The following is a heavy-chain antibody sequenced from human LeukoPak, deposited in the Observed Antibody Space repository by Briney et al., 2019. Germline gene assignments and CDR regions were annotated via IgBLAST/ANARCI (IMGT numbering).Heavy chain of an antibody. CDR2: IKQDGGAK. J-gene: IGHJ4*02. D-gene: IGHD6-13*01. CDR1: GFTFSDYW. CDR3: ARDIQLVGIDY. Sequence: GGSLRLSCAASGFTFSDYWMTWGREAPGEGLEWVANIKQDGGAKYYVDSVRGGFTISRDNAKNSLYLQRNSRRVEATAVYYCARDIQLVGIDYWGQGTLVTVSS. V-gene: IGHV3-7*01.